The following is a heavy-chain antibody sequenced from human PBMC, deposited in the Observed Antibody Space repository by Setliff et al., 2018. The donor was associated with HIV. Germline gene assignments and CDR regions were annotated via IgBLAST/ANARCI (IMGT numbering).Heavy chain of an antibody. Sequence: SETLSLTCTVSGGSITSGIYSWSWIRQPPGKGLEWIGYVYQSGSTYYKPSLKSRVTMSVDRPKDQCSLKIDSVTAADTAVYFCAGDNGANGGPGWLGPWGQGILVTVS. CDR3: AGDNGANGGPGWLGP. CDR2: VYQSGST. D-gene: IGHD2-8*01. CDR1: GGSITSGIYS. V-gene: IGHV4-30-2*01. J-gene: IGHJ5*02.